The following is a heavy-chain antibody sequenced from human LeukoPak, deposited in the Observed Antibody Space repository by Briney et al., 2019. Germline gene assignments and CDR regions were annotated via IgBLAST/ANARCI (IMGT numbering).Heavy chain of an antibody. V-gene: IGHV3-7*05. Sequence: GGSLRLSCAASGFTFSSYWMSWVRQAPGKGLEWVANIKQDGSEKYYVDSVKGRFTISRDNAKKSLYLLMNSLRAEDTAVYYCARRRYYDSSGYYLDYWGQGTLVTVSS. D-gene: IGHD3-22*01. CDR3: ARRRYYDSSGYYLDY. CDR1: GFTFSSYW. CDR2: IKQDGSEK. J-gene: IGHJ4*02.